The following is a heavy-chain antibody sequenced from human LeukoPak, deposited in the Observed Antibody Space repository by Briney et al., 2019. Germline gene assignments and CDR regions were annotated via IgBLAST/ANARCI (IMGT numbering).Heavy chain of an antibody. CDR3: ARDPYSSSWSYGMDV. D-gene: IGHD6-13*01. Sequence: GVCLRLSCTASGFTFSNYWMSWVRQTPEKGLEWVANIKQDGSKTVYVDSVKGRFTNPRDNPQSSLYLQMYSLRAEDTAVYFCARDPYSSSWSYGMDVWGQGTAVTVSS. CDR1: GFTFSNYW. J-gene: IGHJ6*02. V-gene: IGHV3-7*05. CDR2: IKQDGSKT.